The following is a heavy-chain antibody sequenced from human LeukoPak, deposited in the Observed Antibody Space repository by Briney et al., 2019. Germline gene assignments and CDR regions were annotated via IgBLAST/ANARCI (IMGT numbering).Heavy chain of an antibody. V-gene: IGHV4-31*03. D-gene: IGHD6-13*01. CDR1: GGSISSGGYY. J-gene: IGHJ4*02. CDR3: ARENSVAEAGYFDY. CDR2: IYYSGNS. Sequence: PSETLSLTCTVSGGSISSGGYYWNWIRQHPGKGLEWIGYIYYSGNSHYNPSLKGRVSISVDTSKNQFSLKLNSVTAADTAVYYCARENSVAEAGYFDYWGQGTLVTVSS.